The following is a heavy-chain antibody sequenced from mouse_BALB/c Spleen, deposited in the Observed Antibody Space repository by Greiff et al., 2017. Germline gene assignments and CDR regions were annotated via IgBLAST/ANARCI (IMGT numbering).Heavy chain of an antibody. CDR1: GFTFSDYG. V-gene: IGHV5-15*02. Sequence: EVMLVESGGGLVQPGGSRKLSCAASGFTFSDYGMAWVRQAPGKGPEWVAFISNLAYSIYYADTVTGRFTISRENAKNTLYLEMSSLRSEDTAMYYCARDWDYGSSSAWFAYWGQGTLVTVSA. D-gene: IGHD1-1*01. J-gene: IGHJ3*01. CDR3: ARDWDYGSSSAWFAY. CDR2: ISNLAYSI.